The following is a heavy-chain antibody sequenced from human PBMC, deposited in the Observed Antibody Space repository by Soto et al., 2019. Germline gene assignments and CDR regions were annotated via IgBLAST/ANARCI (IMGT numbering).Heavy chain of an antibody. J-gene: IGHJ4*02. V-gene: IGHV3-74*01. CDR1: GFPFTNYW. CDR3: ACWGHIVAVAPSDFDR. D-gene: IGHD2-21*01. Sequence: GGSLRLSCAASGFPFTNYWMNWVRQTTGKGLMWVSRITPDGSDAGYAASVEGRFTVSRDNANKTLCLQMXSVRAEDTAMYYCACWGHIVAVAPSDFDRGSQGTVVTASS. CDR2: ITPDGSDA.